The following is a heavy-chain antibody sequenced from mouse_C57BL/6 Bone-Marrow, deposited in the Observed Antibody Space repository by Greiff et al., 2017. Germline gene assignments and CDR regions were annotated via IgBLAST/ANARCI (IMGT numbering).Heavy chain of an antibody. Sequence: EVQLMESGGDLVKPGGSLKLSCAASGFTFSSYGMSWVRQTPDKRLEWVATISSGGSYTYYPDSVKGRFTISRDNAKNNLYLQMSSLKSEDTAMYYCARYYYDYFDYWGQGTTLTVSS. CDR3: ARYYYDYFDY. CDR2: ISSGGSYT. J-gene: IGHJ2*01. D-gene: IGHD1-1*01. V-gene: IGHV5-6*01. CDR1: GFTFSSYG.